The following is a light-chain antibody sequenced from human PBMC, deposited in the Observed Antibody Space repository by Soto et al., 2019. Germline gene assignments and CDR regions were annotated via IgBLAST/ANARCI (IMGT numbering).Light chain of an antibody. J-gene: IGKJ5*01. V-gene: IGKV1-12*01. Sequence: DIQMTQSPSSLSASVGDRVIITCRASQDIRKYLAWYQQQPGKAPKLLIHDASNLQAGVTSRFSGSGTGTDFTLTVSSLQPEDFATYYCQQAYSYPITFGQGTRLEN. CDR2: DAS. CDR1: QDIRKY. CDR3: QQAYSYPIT.